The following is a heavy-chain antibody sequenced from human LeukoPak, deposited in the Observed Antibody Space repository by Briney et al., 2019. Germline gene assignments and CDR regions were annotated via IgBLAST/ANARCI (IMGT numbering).Heavy chain of an antibody. D-gene: IGHD3-22*01. CDR3: ARTYDSSGYYHRGRAFDI. J-gene: IGHJ3*02. CDR2: ISAYNGNT. CDR1: GYTFTSYG. V-gene: IGHV1-18*01. Sequence: ASVKVSCKASGYTFTSYGISWVRQAPGQGLEWMGWISAYNGNTNYAQKLQGRVTMTTDTSTSTAYMELRSLRSDDTAVYYCARTYDSSGYYHRGRAFDIWGQGTMVTVSS.